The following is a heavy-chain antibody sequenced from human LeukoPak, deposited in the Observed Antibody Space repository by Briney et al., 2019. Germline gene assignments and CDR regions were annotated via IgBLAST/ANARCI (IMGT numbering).Heavy chain of an antibody. CDR3: TRAASSGPLFTYHMDV. CDR1: GGSISSSNW. Sequence: SGTLSLTCAVSGGSISSSNWWSWVRQPPGKGLEWIGEIYHSGSTNYNPSLKSRVTISVDTSKNQFSLKLTSVTAADTAVYYCTRAASSGPLFTYHMDVWGKGTTVTVSS. J-gene: IGHJ6*03. V-gene: IGHV4-4*02. D-gene: IGHD3-22*01. CDR2: IYHSGST.